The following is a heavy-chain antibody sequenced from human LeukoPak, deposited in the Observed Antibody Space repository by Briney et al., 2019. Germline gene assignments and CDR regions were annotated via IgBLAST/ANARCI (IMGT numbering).Heavy chain of an antibody. Sequence: QPGGSLRLSCVGSGFILRSYAMSWVRQAPGKGLQWVSSLGIRGDYAWYAGSVKGRFTISRDSSKNTLYLQMNSLRAEDTAVYYCARVDTAMVAIDYWGQGTLVTVSS. J-gene: IGHJ4*02. CDR2: LGIRGDYA. V-gene: IGHV3-23*01. CDR3: ARVDTAMVAIDY. CDR1: GFILRSYA. D-gene: IGHD5-18*01.